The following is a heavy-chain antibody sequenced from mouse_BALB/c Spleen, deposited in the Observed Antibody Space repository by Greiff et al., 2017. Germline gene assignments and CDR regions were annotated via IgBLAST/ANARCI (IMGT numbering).Heavy chain of an antibody. CDR1: GYTFTSYW. J-gene: IGHJ4*01. CDR3: TRGYDYDNAMDY. D-gene: IGHD2-4*01. V-gene: IGHV1-69*02. Sequence: VQLQQPGAELVKPGAPVKLSCKASGYTFTSYWMNWVKQRPGQGLEWIGAIDTSDSYTSYNQKFKGKATLTVDESSSTAYMQLSSLTSEDSAVYYCTRGYDYDNAMDYWGQGTSVTVSS. CDR2: IDTSDSYT.